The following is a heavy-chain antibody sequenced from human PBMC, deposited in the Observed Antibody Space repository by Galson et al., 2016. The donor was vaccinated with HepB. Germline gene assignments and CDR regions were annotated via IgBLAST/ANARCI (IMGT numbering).Heavy chain of an antibody. CDR1: GASISSRYF. V-gene: IGHV4-39*01. CDR3: ARHVWSRELSSAYYFDS. J-gene: IGHJ4*02. CDR2: IYYSGST. Sequence: ETLSLTCTVSGASISSRYFWGWIRQPPGKGLEWIGSIYYSGSTYYNPSLKSRVSKSVDTSNNQFSLESSSVTAADTAVYYCARHVWSRELSSAYYFDSWGQGTLVTVSS. D-gene: IGHD3-16*02.